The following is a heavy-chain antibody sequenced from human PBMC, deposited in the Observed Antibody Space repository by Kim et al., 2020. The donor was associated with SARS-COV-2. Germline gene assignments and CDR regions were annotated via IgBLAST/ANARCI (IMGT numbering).Heavy chain of an antibody. CDR1: GGSISSSSYY. CDR3: ARVGATSQKSYDSSGYHSSHFDY. D-gene: IGHD3-22*01. CDR2: IYYSGST. V-gene: IGHV4-39*07. Sequence: SETLSLTCTVSGGSISSSSYYWGWIRQPPGKGLEWIGSIYYSGSTYYNPSLKSRVTISVDTSKNQFSLKLSSVTAADTAVYYCARVGATSQKSYDSSGYHSSHFDYWGQGTLVTVSS. J-gene: IGHJ4*02.